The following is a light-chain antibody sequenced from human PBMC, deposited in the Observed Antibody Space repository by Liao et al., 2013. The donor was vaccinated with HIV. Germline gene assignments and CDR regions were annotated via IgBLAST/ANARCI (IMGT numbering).Light chain of an antibody. J-gene: IGLJ3*02. V-gene: IGLV3-21*04. CDR2: YDS. CDR1: NIGVKV. CDR3: QVWDSSSDHVV. Sequence: SYELTQPPSVSVAQKTATYLWGNNIGVKVVHWYQQKPGQAPVLVIYYDSDRPSGIPERFSGSNSGNTATLTITRVEAGDEADYYCQVWDSSSDHVVFGGGTKLTVL.